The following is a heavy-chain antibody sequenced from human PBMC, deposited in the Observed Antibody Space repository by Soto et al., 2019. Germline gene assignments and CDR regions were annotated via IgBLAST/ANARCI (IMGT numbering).Heavy chain of an antibody. J-gene: IGHJ4*02. V-gene: IGHV4-31*03. CDR2: IYYSGST. D-gene: IGHD4-4*01. CDR1: GGSISSGGYY. Sequence: PSETLSLTCTVSGGSISSGGYYWSWIRQHPGKGLEWIGYIYYSGSTYYNPSLKSRVTISVDTSKNQFSLKLSSVTAADTAVYYCARAFSNSEDYFDYWRQGALVTVSS. CDR3: ARAFSNSEDYFDY.